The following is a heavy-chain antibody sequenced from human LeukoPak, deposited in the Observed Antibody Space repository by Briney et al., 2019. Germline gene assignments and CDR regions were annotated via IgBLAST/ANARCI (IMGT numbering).Heavy chain of an antibody. CDR2: ISSSSSTI. Sequence: GGPLRLSCAASGFTFSSYSMNWVRQAPGKGLEWVSYISSSSSTIYYADSVKGRFTISRDNAKNSLYLQMNSLRAEDTAVYYCARDSSSWYKWFDYWGQGTLVTVSS. V-gene: IGHV3-48*01. CDR1: GFTFSSYS. D-gene: IGHD6-13*01. J-gene: IGHJ4*02. CDR3: ARDSSSWYKWFDY.